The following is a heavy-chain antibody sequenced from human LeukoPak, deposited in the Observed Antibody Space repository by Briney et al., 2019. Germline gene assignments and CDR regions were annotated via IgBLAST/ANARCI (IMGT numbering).Heavy chain of an antibody. Sequence: GGSLRLSCVVSGFRLSTYGMHWVRQAPGKGLEWVSFIRNVGNDKYYAQSVKGRSTISRDDSKNTQYLQMNSLRGEDTAVYYCATDFNWAWNYWGQGTLVTVSS. D-gene: IGHD7-27*01. CDR2: IRNVGNDK. CDR1: GFRLSTYG. J-gene: IGHJ4*02. CDR3: ATDFNWAWNY. V-gene: IGHV3-30*02.